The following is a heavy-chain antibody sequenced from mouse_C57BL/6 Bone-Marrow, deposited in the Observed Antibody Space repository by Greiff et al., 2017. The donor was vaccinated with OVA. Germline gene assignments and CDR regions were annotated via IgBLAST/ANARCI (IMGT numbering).Heavy chain of an antibody. V-gene: IGHV5-6*01. D-gene: IGHD1-1*01. J-gene: IGHJ2*01. Sequence: EVQGVESGGDLVKPGGSLKLSCAASGFTFSSYGMSWVRQTPDKRLEWIATISSGGSYTYYPDSVKGRFTLARDNAKNTLYLQMSSLKSEDTAMYYCARGPYYYGSSPYLDYWGQGTTLTVSS. CDR1: GFTFSSYG. CDR3: ARGPYYYGSSPYLDY. CDR2: ISSGGSYT.